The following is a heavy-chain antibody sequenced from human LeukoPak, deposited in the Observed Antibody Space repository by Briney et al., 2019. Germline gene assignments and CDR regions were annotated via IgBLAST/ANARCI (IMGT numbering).Heavy chain of an antibody. V-gene: IGHV3-64*01. CDR2: ISSNGGSR. D-gene: IGHD5-18*01. CDR1: GFTFSSYA. Sequence: PGGSLRLSCAASGFTFSSYAMYWVRQAPGKGLEYVSGISSNGGSRYYANSVKGRFTISRDKSKNTLYLQMGSLRAEDMAVYYCARGESGYSYGPSGYWGQGTLVTVSS. J-gene: IGHJ4*02. CDR3: ARGESGYSYGPSGY.